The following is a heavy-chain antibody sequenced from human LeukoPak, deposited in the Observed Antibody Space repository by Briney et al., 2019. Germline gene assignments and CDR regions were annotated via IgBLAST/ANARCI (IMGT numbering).Heavy chain of an antibody. J-gene: IGHJ1*01. Sequence: GGSLRLSCAASGFTFSDHYMDWVRQAPGKGLEWVGRIKSKTDGGTIDYAAPVKGRFTISRDDSKDTLFLQMNSLKTEDTAVYYCTTDLSELDDSGYYAKYFHHWGQGTLVSVSS. CDR1: GFTFSDHY. D-gene: IGHD3-22*01. CDR2: IKSKTDGGTI. CDR3: TTDLSELDDSGYYAKYFHH. V-gene: IGHV3-15*01.